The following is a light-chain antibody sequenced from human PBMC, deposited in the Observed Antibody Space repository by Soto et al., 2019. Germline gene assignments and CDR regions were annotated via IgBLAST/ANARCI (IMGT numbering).Light chain of an antibody. V-gene: IGKV3-20*01. CDR1: QSVSIH. CDR2: GAY. CDR3: KQYGSSLFT. J-gene: IGKJ3*01. Sequence: ETVMTQSPGTLSVSLGERATLSCRASQSVSIHLAWYQQKPGQAPRLLIYGAYSRATGIPDRFSGSGSGTDFTLTISRLEPEDFAVYYCKQYGSSLFTFGPGTKVDI.